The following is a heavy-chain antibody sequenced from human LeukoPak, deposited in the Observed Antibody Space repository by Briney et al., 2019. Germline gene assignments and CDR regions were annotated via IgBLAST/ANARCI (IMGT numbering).Heavy chain of an antibody. V-gene: IGHV3-15*01. CDR3: TTGGIAARYFDY. J-gene: IGHJ4*02. D-gene: IGHD6-6*01. CDR1: RFTFSNAW. CDR2: IKSKTDGGTT. Sequence: GGSLRLSCAASRFTFSNAWMSGVRQAPGKGLEWVGRIKSKTDGGTTDYAAPVEGRFTISRDDSKNTLYLQMNSLKTEDTAVYYCTTGGIAARYFDYWGQGTLVTVSS.